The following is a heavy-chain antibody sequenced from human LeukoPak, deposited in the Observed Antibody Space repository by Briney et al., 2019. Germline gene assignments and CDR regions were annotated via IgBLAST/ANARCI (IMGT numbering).Heavy chain of an antibody. J-gene: IGHJ5*02. V-gene: IGHV3-43D*03. CDR3: AKGNSGSYYSWFDP. CDR2: ISWDGGST. D-gene: IGHD1-26*01. CDR1: GFTFDDYA. Sequence: PGGSLRLSCAASGFTFDDYAMHWVRQAPGKGLEWVSLISWDGGSTYYADSVKGRFTISRDNSKNSLYLQMNSLRAEDTALYYCAKGNSGSYYSWFDPWGQGTLVTVSS.